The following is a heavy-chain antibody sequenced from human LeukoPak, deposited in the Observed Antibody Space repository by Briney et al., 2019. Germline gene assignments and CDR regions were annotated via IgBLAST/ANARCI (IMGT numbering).Heavy chain of an antibody. V-gene: IGHV1-69*10. CDR3: ARGGSYDFYNGMDV. CDR2: IIPVVGIL. Sequence: ASVKVSCKASGGTFSSYGINWVRQAPGLGLEWMAGIIPVVGILNYAQKFQGRVTITADNSTSTAYMELSSLRSDDTAVYYCARGGSYDFYNGMDVWGQGTTVTVSS. J-gene: IGHJ6*02. CDR1: GGTFSSYG. D-gene: IGHD1-1*01.